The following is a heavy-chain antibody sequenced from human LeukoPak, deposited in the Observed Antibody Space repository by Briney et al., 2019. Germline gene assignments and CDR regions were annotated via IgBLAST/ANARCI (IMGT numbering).Heavy chain of an antibody. CDR3: ARGFDGGLRSLEWLSRTNDAFDI. D-gene: IGHD3-3*01. Sequence: SETLSLXCAVYGGSFSGYYWSWSRQPPGKGLEWIGEINHSGSTNYNPSLKSRVTISVDTSKNQFSLKLSSVTAADTAVYYCARGFDGGLRSLEWLSRTNDAFDIWGQGTMVTVSS. CDR2: INHSGST. V-gene: IGHV4-34*01. J-gene: IGHJ3*02. CDR1: GGSFSGYY.